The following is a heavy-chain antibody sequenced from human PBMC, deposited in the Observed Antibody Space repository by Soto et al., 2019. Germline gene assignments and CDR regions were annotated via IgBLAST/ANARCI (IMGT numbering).Heavy chain of an antibody. Sequence: GGSLRLSCAASGFTFSSYAMSWVRQAPGKGLEWVSAISGSGGSTYYADSVKGRFTISRDNSKNTLYLQMNSLRAEDTAVYYCAKGQGPSRYYYYGMDAWGQGTTVTVSS. D-gene: IGHD4-17*01. CDR1: GFTFSSYA. CDR3: AKGQGPSRYYYYGMDA. J-gene: IGHJ6*02. CDR2: ISGSGGST. V-gene: IGHV3-23*01.